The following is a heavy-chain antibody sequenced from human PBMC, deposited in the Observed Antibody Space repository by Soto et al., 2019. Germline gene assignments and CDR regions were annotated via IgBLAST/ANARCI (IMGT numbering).Heavy chain of an antibody. V-gene: IGHV4-4*07. J-gene: IGHJ4*02. CDR2: IYSSGET. CDR1: SDSISGLY. D-gene: IGHD3-9*01. CDR3: ARASQCKSYFDCFAWLDY. Sequence: XGTLSLTGTVSSDSISGLYWTWIRQPAGKGLEWIGRIYSSGETNYNPSLTGRVIMSLDTSKNQFSLNLTSVTAADTAVYYCARASQCKSYFDCFAWLDYWGQGTLVTVSS.